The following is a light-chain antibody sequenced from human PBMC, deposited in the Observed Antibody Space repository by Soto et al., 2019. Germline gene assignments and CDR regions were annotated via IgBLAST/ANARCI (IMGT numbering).Light chain of an antibody. CDR1: QSISSW. CDR3: QQYNSYQWT. CDR2: KAS. V-gene: IGKV1-5*03. Sequence: DIQMTQSPSTLSASVGDRVTITCRASQSISSWLAWYQQKPGKAPKLRIYKASSLESGVPSRFSGSGSGTEFTLTNSSLQPDDFATYYCQQYNSYQWTFGQGTKVEIQ. J-gene: IGKJ1*01.